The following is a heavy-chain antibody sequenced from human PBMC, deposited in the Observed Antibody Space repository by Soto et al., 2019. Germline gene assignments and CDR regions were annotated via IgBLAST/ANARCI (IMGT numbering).Heavy chain of an antibody. V-gene: IGHV1-46*01. Sequence: GASVKVSCKASGYTFTSYYIHWVRQVHGQGLEWMGVINPSGDTTSYAQKFQGRVTMTRDTSTSTVYMELSSLRSEDTAVYYCARDRGYGDYCFDYWGQGTLVTVSS. J-gene: IGHJ4*02. CDR1: GYTFTSYY. CDR2: INPSGDTT. D-gene: IGHD4-17*01. CDR3: ARDRGYGDYCFDY.